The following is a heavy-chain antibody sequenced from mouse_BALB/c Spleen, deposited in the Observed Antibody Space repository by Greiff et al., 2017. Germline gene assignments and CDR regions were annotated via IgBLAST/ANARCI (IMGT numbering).Heavy chain of an antibody. CDR2: IYPGDGDT. Sequence: QVQLQQSGPELVKPGASVKISCKASGYAFSSSWMNWVKQRPGQGLEWIGRIYPGDGDTNYNGKFKGKATLTADKSSSTAYMQLSSLTSVDSAVYFCARSAGEWMDYWGQGTSVTVSS. CDR3: ARSAGEWMDY. CDR1: GYAFSSSW. D-gene: IGHD1-3*01. J-gene: IGHJ4*01. V-gene: IGHV1-82*01.